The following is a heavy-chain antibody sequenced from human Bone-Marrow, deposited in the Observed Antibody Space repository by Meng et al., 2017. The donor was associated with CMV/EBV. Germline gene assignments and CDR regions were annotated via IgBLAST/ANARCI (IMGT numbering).Heavy chain of an antibody. CDR2: TIPIFNTP. CDR3: ARDGDYDFWSGYYSFDY. J-gene: IGHJ4*02. CDR1: GGTFSSYG. Sequence: SVKVSCKASGGTFSSYGIIWVRQAPGQGLEWMGGTIPIFNTPNYAQKFQGRVTITTDESTTTAYMELSSLRSDDTAVYYCARDGDYDFWSGYYSFDYWGQGTLVTVPS. V-gene: IGHV1-69*05. D-gene: IGHD3-3*01.